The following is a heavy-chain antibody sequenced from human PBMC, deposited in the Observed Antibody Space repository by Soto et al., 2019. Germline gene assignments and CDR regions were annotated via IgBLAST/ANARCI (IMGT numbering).Heavy chain of an antibody. J-gene: IGHJ5*02. V-gene: IGHV1-46*03. CDR3: ARDTSWKDLVWGFDP. D-gene: IGHD3-16*01. Sequence: QVQLVQSGAEVKKPGASVKISCKAFGYSFISHYMHWVRQAPGQGLEWMGTIHPAGINTAYAQKFQGRVTMTTDTSTRTVYMELTSLTSEDTAVYYCARDTSWKDLVWGFDPWGQGTLVTVSS. CDR2: IHPAGINT. CDR1: GYSFISHY.